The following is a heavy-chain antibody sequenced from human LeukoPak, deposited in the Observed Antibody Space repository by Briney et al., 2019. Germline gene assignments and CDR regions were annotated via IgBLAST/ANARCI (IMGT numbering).Heavy chain of an antibody. Sequence: PGGSLRLSCAASGFTFSSYAMSWVRQAPGKGLEWVSAISGSGGSTYYADSLKGRFTISRDNSKNTLYLQMNSLRAEDTAVYYCAKDRSVWGSYRFFDYWGQGTLVTVSS. CDR2: ISGSGGST. D-gene: IGHD3-16*02. V-gene: IGHV3-23*01. CDR3: AKDRSVWGSYRFFDY. CDR1: GFTFSSYA. J-gene: IGHJ4*02.